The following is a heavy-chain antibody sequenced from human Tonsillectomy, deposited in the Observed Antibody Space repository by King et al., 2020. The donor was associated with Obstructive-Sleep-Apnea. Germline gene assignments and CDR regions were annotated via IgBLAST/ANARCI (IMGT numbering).Heavy chain of an antibody. D-gene: IGHD3-16*02. CDR3: ARDDRPHDYVWGSYRH. CDR2: ISSSSSTI. CDR1: RFTFSSYN. V-gene: IGHV3-48*04. Sequence: VQLVESGGGLVQPGGSLRLSCAASRFTFSSYNINWVRQAPGKGLEWVSYISSSSSTIYYADSVKGRFTISRDNAKNSLYLQMNSLSAEDTAVYYCARDDRPHDYVWGSYRHWGQGTLVTVSS. J-gene: IGHJ4*02.